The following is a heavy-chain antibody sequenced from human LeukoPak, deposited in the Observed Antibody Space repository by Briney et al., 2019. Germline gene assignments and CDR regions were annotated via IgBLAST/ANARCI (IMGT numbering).Heavy chain of an antibody. CDR3: TTQSGPFDY. Sequence: GGSLRLSCAVSGFTFSNAWMRWVGQAAGKGVEWVGRIKSKTDGGTTDYAAPVKGKFTSSREDAKNTLYLAMNSLETEDTAVYYCTTQSGPFDYWGQGTLVTVSS. J-gene: IGHJ4*02. V-gene: IGHV3-15*01. CDR1: GFTFSNAW. CDR2: IKSKTDGGTT. D-gene: IGHD6-25*01.